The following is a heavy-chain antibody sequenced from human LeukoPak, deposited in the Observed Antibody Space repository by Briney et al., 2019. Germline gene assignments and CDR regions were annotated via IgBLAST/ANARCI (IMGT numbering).Heavy chain of an antibody. J-gene: IGHJ4*02. D-gene: IGHD2-15*01. Sequence: GASVKVSCKASGYTFTDYYIYWVRQATGQGLEWMGWMNPNRDNTGYAQKFQGRVTITRNTSISTAYMELSSLRSEDTAVYYCARGQAGYCSGGSCKHPVYYFDWWGQGTLVTVSS. CDR2: MNPNRDNT. CDR1: GYTFTDYY. V-gene: IGHV1-8*03. CDR3: ARGQAGYCSGGSCKHPVYYFDW.